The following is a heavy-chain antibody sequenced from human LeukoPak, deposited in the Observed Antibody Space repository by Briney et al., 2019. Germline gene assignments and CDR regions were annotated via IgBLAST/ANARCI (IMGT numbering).Heavy chain of an antibody. CDR1: GFTFSGSA. J-gene: IGHJ4*02. V-gene: IGHV3-73*01. CDR2: IRSKANSYAT. CDR3: AKRDYGHDSAPPLLNY. D-gene: IGHD4-17*01. Sequence: GGSLRLSCAASGFTFSGSAMHWVRQASGKGLEWVGRIRSKANSYATAYAASVKGRFTISRDDSKNTAYLQMNSLRAEDTALYYFAKRDYGHDSAPPLLNYWGQGTLVTVSS.